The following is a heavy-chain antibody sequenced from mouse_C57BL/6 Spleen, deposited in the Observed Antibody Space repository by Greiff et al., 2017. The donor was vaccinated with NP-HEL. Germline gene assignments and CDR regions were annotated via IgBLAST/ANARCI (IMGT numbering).Heavy chain of an antibody. CDR3: ARSDDGFAY. CDR2: ISDGGSYT. J-gene: IGHJ3*01. D-gene: IGHD2-12*01. V-gene: IGHV5-4*01. CDR1: GFTFSSYA. Sequence: VQLKESGGGLVKPGGSLKLSCAASGFTFSSYAMSWVRQTPEKRLEWVATISDGGSYTYYPDNVKGRFTISRDNAKNNLYLQMSHLKSEDTAMYYCARSDDGFAYWGQGTLVTVSA.